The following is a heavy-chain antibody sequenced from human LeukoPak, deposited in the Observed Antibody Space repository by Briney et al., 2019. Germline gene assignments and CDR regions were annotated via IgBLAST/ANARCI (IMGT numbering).Heavy chain of an antibody. CDR3: ARDLFLELLPHSTRKYGMDV. V-gene: IGHV3-48*02. CDR2: ISGSSSTI. CDR1: GFTFNIYS. D-gene: IGHD3-3*01. Sequence: GGSLRLSCAASGFTFNIYSMNWVPQAPGKGLEWVSYISGSSSTIYYADSVKGRFTISRDNAKNSLYLQMNSLRDEDTAVYYCARDLFLELLPHSTRKYGMDVWGQGTTVTVSS. J-gene: IGHJ6*02.